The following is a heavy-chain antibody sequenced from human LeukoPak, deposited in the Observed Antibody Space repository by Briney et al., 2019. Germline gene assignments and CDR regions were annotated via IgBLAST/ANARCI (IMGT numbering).Heavy chain of an antibody. J-gene: IGHJ6*03. CDR2: IYTSGST. V-gene: IGHV4-61*02. CDR3: ARHSKVRGTKGYYYYYYYMDV. D-gene: IGHD3-10*01. CDR1: GGSISSGSNY. Sequence: PSPTLSLTCTVSGGSISSGSNYWSWIRQPAGKGLEWIGRIYTSGSTNYNPSLKSRVTISVDTSKNQFSLKLSSVTAADTAVYYCARHSKVRGTKGYYYYYYYMDVWGKGTTVTISS.